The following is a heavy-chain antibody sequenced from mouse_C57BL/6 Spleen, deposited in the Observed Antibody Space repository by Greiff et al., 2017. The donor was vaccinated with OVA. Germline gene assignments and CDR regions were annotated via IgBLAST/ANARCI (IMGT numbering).Heavy chain of an antibody. CDR1: GYTFTSYW. V-gene: IGHV1-69*01. D-gene: IGHD2-3*01. CDR2: IDPSDSYT. J-gene: IGHJ4*01. CDR3: ARCPSSMVRDAMDY. Sequence: QVQLQQPGAELVMPGASVKLSCKASGYTFTSYWMHWVKQRPGQGLEWIGEIDPSDSYTNYNQKFKGKSTLTVDKSSSAAYMQLSSLTAEDSAVYYCARCPSSMVRDAMDYWGQGTSVTVSS.